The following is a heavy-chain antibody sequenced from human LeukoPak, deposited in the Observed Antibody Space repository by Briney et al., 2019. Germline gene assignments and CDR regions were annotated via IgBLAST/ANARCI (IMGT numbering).Heavy chain of an antibody. D-gene: IGHD6-6*01. J-gene: IGHJ6*03. V-gene: IGHV4-34*01. CDR2: INHSGST. CDR1: GGSFSGYY. CDR3: ARRYSSSSLYYYYYMDV. Sequence: SETLSLTCAVYGGSFSGYYWSWIRQPPGKGLEWIGEINHSGSTNYNPSLKSRVTISVDTSKNQFSLKLSSVTAAGTAVYYCARRYSSSSLYYYYYMDVWGKGTTVTVSS.